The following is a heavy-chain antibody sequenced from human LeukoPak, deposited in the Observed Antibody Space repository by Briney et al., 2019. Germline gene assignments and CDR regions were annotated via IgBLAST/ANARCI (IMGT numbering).Heavy chain of an antibody. CDR3: AKDRDYDQYYFDY. J-gene: IGHJ4*02. Sequence: GRSLRLSCAASGFTFSSYGMHWVRQAPGKGLEWVAVIWYDGSNKYYADSVKGRFTISRDNSKNTPYLQMNSLRAEDTAVYYCAKDRDYDQYYFDYWGQGTLVTVSS. D-gene: IGHD3-22*01. CDR1: GFTFSSYG. V-gene: IGHV3-33*06. CDR2: IWYDGSNK.